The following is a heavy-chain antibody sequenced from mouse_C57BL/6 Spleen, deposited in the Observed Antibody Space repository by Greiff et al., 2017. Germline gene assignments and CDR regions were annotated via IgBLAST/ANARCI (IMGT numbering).Heavy chain of an antibody. Sequence: VQLQQPGTELVKPGASVKLSCKASGYTFTSYWMHWVKQRPGQGLEWIGNINPSNGGTNYNEKFKSKATLTVDKSSSTAYMQLSSLTSEDSAVYCCASPHYGSSYEYFDVWGTGTTVTVSS. CDR1: GYTFTSYW. CDR2: INPSNGGT. J-gene: IGHJ1*03. CDR3: ASPHYGSSYEYFDV. V-gene: IGHV1-53*01. D-gene: IGHD1-1*01.